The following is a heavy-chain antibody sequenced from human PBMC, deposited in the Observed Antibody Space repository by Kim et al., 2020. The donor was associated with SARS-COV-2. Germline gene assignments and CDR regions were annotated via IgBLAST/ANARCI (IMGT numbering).Heavy chain of an antibody. CDR2: IYPGDSDT. CDR1: GYSFTSYW. V-gene: IGHV5-51*01. Sequence: GESLKISCKGSGYSFTSYWIGWVRQMPGKGLEWMGIIYPGDSDTRYSPSFQGQVTISADKSISTAYLQWSSLKASDTAMYYCARPRRDGWGMDGYFDYWGQGTLVTVSS. J-gene: IGHJ4*02. D-gene: IGHD7-27*01. CDR3: ARPRRDGWGMDGYFDY.